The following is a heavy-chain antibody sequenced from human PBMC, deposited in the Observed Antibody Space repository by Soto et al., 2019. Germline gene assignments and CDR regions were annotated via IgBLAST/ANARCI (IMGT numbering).Heavy chain of an antibody. D-gene: IGHD2-15*01. CDR2: IYWDDDK. V-gene: IGHV2-5*02. CDR3: AHRHCSGGSCYPVDY. J-gene: IGHJ4*02. Sequence: QITLKESGPTLVKPTQTLTLTCTFSGFSLSTSGVGVGWIRQPPGKALEWLALIYWDDDKRYSPSLKSRLTITKDTSKTQVVLTMTNMDPVDTATYYCAHRHCSGGSCYPVDYWGQGTLVTVSS. CDR1: GFSLSTSGVG.